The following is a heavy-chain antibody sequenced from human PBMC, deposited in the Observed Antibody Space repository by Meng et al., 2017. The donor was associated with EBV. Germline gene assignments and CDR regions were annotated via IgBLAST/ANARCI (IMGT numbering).Heavy chain of an antibody. CDR1: GGPFRYYA. D-gene: IGHD3-10*01. Sequence: QVQLVQSGGEVKKPGSSVKVSCKTSGGPFRYYAISWVRQAPGQGLEWLGGFLPRLGAPNYAQKFHGRVKITADESTSTHYMDLSSLRSEDTAIYYCASESGRGYTPDYWGQGTLVTVSS. J-gene: IGHJ4*02. CDR3: ASESGRGYTPDY. CDR2: FLPRLGAP. V-gene: IGHV1-69*01.